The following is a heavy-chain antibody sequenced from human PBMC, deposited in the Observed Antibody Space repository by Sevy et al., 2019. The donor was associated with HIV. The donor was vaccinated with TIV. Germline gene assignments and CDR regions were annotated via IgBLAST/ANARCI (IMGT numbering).Heavy chain of an antibody. J-gene: IGHJ4*02. Sequence: SETLSLTCTVSGGSVSSGSYYWSWIRQPPGKGLEWIGYIYYSGSTNYNPSLKSRVTISVDTSKNQFSLKLSSVTAADTAVYYCAISPGYCSYGSCSFDYWGQGTLVTVSS. V-gene: IGHV4-61*01. CDR1: GGSVSSGSYY. D-gene: IGHD2-15*01. CDR3: AISPGYCSYGSCSFDY. CDR2: IYYSGST.